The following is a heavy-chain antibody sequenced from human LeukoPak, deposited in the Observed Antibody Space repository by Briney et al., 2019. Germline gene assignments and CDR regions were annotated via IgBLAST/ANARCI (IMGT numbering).Heavy chain of an antibody. Sequence: GDSLRLSCVASGFTFNIYPMSWVRQAPGKGLEWVSSISDIGGSTYYVDSVKGRFTISRDNAKNMLYLQMNSLRAEDTAVYFCAKEVRSGSYPDDYWGQGTLVTVSS. CDR3: AKEVRSGSYPDDY. V-gene: IGHV3-23*01. D-gene: IGHD3-10*01. J-gene: IGHJ4*02. CDR2: ISDIGGST. CDR1: GFTFNIYP.